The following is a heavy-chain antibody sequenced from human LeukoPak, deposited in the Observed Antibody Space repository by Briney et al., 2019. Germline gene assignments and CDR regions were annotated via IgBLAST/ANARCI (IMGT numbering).Heavy chain of an antibody. CDR3: ARLPLGEQLVEPGAYYFDY. D-gene: IGHD6-13*01. J-gene: IGHJ4*02. CDR1: GFTFSSYG. Sequence: QTGGSLRLSCAASGFTFSSYGMSWVRRAPGKGLEWVANIKQDGSEKCYVDSVKGRFTISRDNAKNSLYLQMNSLRAEDTAVYYCARLPLGEQLVEPGAYYFDYWGQGTLVTVSS. CDR2: IKQDGSEK. V-gene: IGHV3-7*01.